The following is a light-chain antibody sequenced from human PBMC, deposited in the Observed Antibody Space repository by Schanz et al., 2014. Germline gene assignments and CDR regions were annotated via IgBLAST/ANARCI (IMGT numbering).Light chain of an antibody. CDR1: QSVNRN. J-gene: IGKJ1*01. CDR3: QQRSNWPRT. V-gene: IGKV3-11*01. CDR2: GAS. Sequence: EIVLTQSPATLPVSPGERATLSCRASQSVNRNLAWYQQRPGQAPRLLIYGASNRATGIPDRFSGSGSGTDFTLTISSLEPEDFAVYYCQQRSNWPRTFGQGTKVEIK.